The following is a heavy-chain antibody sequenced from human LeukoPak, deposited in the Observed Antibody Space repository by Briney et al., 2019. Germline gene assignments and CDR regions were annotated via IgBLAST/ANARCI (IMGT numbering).Heavy chain of an antibody. CDR3: AMYYYDSSGYGAFDI. D-gene: IGHD3-22*01. CDR2: INPNSGGT. V-gene: IGHV1-2*06. Sequence: ASVKVSCKASGYTFTGYYMHWVRQAPGQGLEWMGRINPNSGGTNYAQKFQGRVTMTRDTSISTAYMELSRLRSDDTAVYYCAMYYYDSSGYGAFDIWGQGTMVTVPS. J-gene: IGHJ3*02. CDR1: GYTFTGYY.